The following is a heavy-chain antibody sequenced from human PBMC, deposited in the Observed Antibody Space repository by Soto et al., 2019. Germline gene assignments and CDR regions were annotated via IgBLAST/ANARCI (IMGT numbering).Heavy chain of an antibody. Sequence: PGGSLRLSCAASGFTFSSYAMHWVRQAPGKGLEWVAVISYDGSNKYYADSVKGRFTISRDNSKNTLYLQMNSLRAEDTAVYYCARGLFVGLRWLQLQFDYWGQGTLVTV. V-gene: IGHV3-30-3*01. J-gene: IGHJ4*02. CDR1: GFTFSSYA. CDR2: ISYDGSNK. D-gene: IGHD1-1*01. CDR3: ARGLFVGLRWLQLQFDY.